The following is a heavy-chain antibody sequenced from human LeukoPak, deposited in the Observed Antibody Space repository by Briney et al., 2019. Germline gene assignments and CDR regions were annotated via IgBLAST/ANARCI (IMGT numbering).Heavy chain of an antibody. CDR2: IKSKTDGGTT. CDR1: GFTFSNAW. J-gene: IGHJ6*03. D-gene: IGHD2-2*01. Sequence: GGSLRLSCAASGFTFSNAWMSWVRQAPGKGLEWVGRIKSKTDGGTTDYAAPVKGRFTISRDDSKNTLYLQMNSLKTEDTAVYYCTTTHCSSTSCYSSYYYYYMDVWGKGTTVTVSS. V-gene: IGHV3-15*01. CDR3: TTTHCSSTSCYSSYYYYYMDV.